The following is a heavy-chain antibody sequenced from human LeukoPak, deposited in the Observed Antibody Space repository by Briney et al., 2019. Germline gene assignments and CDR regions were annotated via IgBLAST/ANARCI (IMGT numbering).Heavy chain of an antibody. CDR1: GFTFSSFW. CDR3: VRDDYGAGDY. CDR2: INIDGSST. J-gene: IGHJ4*02. Sequence: GGSLRLSCAASGFTFSSFWMHWVRQAPGKGLVWVSRINIDGSSTAYADSMKGRFTISRDNAKNTLYLQMNSLRVEDTAFYYCVRDDYGAGDYWGQGTLVTVSS. D-gene: IGHD4-17*01. V-gene: IGHV3-74*01.